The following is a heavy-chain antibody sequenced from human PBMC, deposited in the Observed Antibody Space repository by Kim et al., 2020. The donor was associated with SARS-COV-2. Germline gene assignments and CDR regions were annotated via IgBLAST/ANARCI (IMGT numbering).Heavy chain of an antibody. CDR1: GGTFSSYA. CDR2: IIPILGIA. V-gene: IGHV1-69*04. Sequence: SVKVSCKASGGTFSSYAISWVRQAPGQGLEWMGRIIPILGIANYAQKFQGRVTITADKSTSTAYMELSSLRSEDTAVYYCAREGGPRSGSYSWWGQGTLVTVSS. CDR3: AREGGPRSGSYSW. J-gene: IGHJ4*02. D-gene: IGHD1-26*01.